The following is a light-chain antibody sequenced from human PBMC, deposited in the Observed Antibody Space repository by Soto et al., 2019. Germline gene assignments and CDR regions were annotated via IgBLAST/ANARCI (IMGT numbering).Light chain of an antibody. V-gene: IGKV3-20*01. CDR1: QSVSSY. J-gene: IGKJ4*01. CDR2: GAS. CDR3: QQYGSSPGT. Sequence: EVVLTQSPGTLSLSPGERATLSCRASQSVSSYIAWYQQKPGQAPRLLISGASSRATGTPDRFSGSRSGTDFTLTISRLEPEDFAVYYCQQYGSSPGTFGGGTKVEIK.